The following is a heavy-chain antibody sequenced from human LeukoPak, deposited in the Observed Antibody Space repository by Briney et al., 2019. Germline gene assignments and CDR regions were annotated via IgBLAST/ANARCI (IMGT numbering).Heavy chain of an antibody. CDR2: ISGSGGST. J-gene: IGHJ4*02. CDR1: GFTFSSYA. Sequence: GGSLRLSCAASGFTFSSYAMSWVRQAPGKGLEWVSAISGSGGSTYYADSVKGRFTISRDNSKNTLYLQMNSLRAEDTAVYYCAKVPDYDFWSGYYKYFDYWGQGTLVTVSS. CDR3: AKVPDYDFWSGYYKYFDY. D-gene: IGHD3-3*01. V-gene: IGHV3-23*01.